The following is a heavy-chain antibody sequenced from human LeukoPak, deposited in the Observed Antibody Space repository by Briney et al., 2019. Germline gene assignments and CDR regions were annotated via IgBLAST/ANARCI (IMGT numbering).Heavy chain of an antibody. CDR2: IYYSGST. CDR1: GGSVSSGSYY. D-gene: IGHD3-10*01. V-gene: IGHV4-61*01. CDR3: ARETTYYYGSGLDAFDI. Sequence: PSETLSLTCTVSGGSVSSGSYYWSWVRQPPGKGLEWIGYIYYSGSTNYNPSLKSRVTISVDTSKNQFSLKLSSVTAADTAVYYCARETTYYYGSGLDAFDIWGQGTTVTVSS. J-gene: IGHJ3*02.